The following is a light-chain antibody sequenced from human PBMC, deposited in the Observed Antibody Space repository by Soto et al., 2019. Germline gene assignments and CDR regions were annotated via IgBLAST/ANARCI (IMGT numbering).Light chain of an antibody. CDR2: GNN. J-gene: IGLJ1*01. CDR3: AAWDASLSEYV. V-gene: IGLV1-44*01. CDR1: SSNIGRNR. Sequence: QSVLTQAPSVSGTPGQRVTITCSGSSSNIGRNRVNWYQHLPGTAPKLLTHGNNHRPSGVPDRFSGSKSGTSASLAIRGPQPEDEANDGCAAWDASLSEYVFGYGTKFTV.